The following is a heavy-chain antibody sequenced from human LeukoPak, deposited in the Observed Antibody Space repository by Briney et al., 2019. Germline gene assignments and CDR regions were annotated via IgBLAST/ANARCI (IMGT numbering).Heavy chain of an antibody. Sequence: SVKVSCKASGGTFSSYAIIWVRQAPGQGLEWMGGIIPIFGTANYAQKFQGRVTITTDESTSTAYMELSSLRSEDTAVYYCARTLRREDRGYYFDCWGQGTLVTVSS. CDR3: ARTLRREDRGYYFDC. V-gene: IGHV1-69*05. CDR1: GGTFSSYA. J-gene: IGHJ4*02. CDR2: IIPIFGTA. D-gene: IGHD5-12*01.